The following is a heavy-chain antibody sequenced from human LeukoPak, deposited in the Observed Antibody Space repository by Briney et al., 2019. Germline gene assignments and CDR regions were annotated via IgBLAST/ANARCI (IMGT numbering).Heavy chain of an antibody. CDR1: GFTFSNYA. J-gene: IGHJ4*02. D-gene: IGHD3-3*01. Sequence: GGSLRLSCAGSGFTFSNYAMTWVRQAPGKGLEWVSSVSGSGRNTFYPDSVEGRFTISRDNSKNTVYLQMNSLRAEDTAVYYCARHRDDRSYYDFWSGYYTGGFVDYWGQGTLVTVSS. CDR2: VSGSGRNT. V-gene: IGHV3-23*01. CDR3: ARHRDDRSYYDFWSGYYTGGFVDY.